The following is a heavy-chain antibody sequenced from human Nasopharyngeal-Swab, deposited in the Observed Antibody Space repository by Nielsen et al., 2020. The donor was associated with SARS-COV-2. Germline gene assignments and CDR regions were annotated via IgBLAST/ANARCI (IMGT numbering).Heavy chain of an antibody. J-gene: IGHJ5*02. D-gene: IGHD5-18*01. Sequence: GVLKISCAASGFTFSSYAMSWVRQAPGKGLEWVSAISGSGGSTYYADSVKGRFTISRDNAKNSLYLQMNSLRAEDTAVYYCARRIQLFEAWDWFDPWGQGTLVTVSS. CDR2: ISGSGGST. V-gene: IGHV3-23*01. CDR3: ARRIQLFEAWDWFDP. CDR1: GFTFSSYA.